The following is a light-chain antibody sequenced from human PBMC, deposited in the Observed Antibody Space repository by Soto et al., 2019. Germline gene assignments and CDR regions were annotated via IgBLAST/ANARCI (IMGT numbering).Light chain of an antibody. CDR2: AAS. J-gene: IGKJ5*01. V-gene: IGKV1-39*01. CDR1: QSISSY. Sequence: DIQMTQSPSSLSASVRDRVTITCRASQSISSYLNWYQQKPGKAPKLLIYAASSLHGGVPSRFPGTGSGTDFTLTINRLQPEDFATYYCQQGYSNPITFGQGTRLDIK. CDR3: QQGYSNPIT.